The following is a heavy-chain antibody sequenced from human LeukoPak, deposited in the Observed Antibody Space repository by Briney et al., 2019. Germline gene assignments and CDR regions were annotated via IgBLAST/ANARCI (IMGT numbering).Heavy chain of an antibody. V-gene: IGHV1-8*01. D-gene: IGHD6-19*01. J-gene: IGHJ4*02. CDR2: MNPNSGNT. CDR3: ARTRRTAARAVADY. Sequence: ASVKVSCKASGYTFTSYDINWVSQATGQRLEWMGWMNPNSGNTGYAQKFQGRVTMTRNTSISTAYMELSSLRSEDTAVYYCARTRRTAARAVADYWGQGTLVTVSS. CDR1: GYTFTSYD.